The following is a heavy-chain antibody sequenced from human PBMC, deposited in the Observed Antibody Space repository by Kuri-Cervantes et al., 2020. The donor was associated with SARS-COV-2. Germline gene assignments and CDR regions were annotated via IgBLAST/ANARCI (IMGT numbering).Heavy chain of an antibody. D-gene: IGHD3-22*01. CDR3: AKDNLGWDYNNRGMDA. Sequence: LSLTCAASGFSLSYYGMHWVRQAPGKGLEWVAVISYDGTNKYYVDSVKGRFTISRDNSKNTLYLQMNSLRPEDTAVYYCAKDNLGWDYNNRGMDAWGQGTTVTVSS. J-gene: IGHJ6*02. V-gene: IGHV3-30*18. CDR2: ISYDGTNK. CDR1: GFSLSYYG.